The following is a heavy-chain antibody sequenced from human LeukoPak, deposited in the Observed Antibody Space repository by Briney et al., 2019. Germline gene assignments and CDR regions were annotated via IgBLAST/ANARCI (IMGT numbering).Heavy chain of an antibody. CDR3: AKGGSSSSFDY. Sequence: GGSPRLSCAASGFTFSSYSMNWVRQAPGKGLEWVSSISSSSSYIYYADSVKGRFTISRDNAKNSLYLQMNSLRAEDTAVYYCAKGGSSSSFDYWGQGTLVTVSS. CDR1: GFTFSSYS. J-gene: IGHJ4*02. V-gene: IGHV3-21*04. CDR2: ISSSSSYI. D-gene: IGHD6-6*01.